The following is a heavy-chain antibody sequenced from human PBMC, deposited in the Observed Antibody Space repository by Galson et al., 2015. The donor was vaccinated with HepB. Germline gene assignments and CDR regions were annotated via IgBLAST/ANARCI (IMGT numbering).Heavy chain of an antibody. CDR2: ISYDESQK. CDR3: ARAPNGAWRNFDY. CDR1: GVTFSAYT. Sequence: SLRLSCAASGVTFSAYTMHWVRQAPGKGLGWVAVISYDESQKYYADSVRGRFTISRDNSKNMLYLQMNSLTPEDTAMYYCARAPNGAWRNFDYWGQGALVIVAS. J-gene: IGHJ4*02. V-gene: IGHV3-30-3*01. D-gene: IGHD4-17*01.